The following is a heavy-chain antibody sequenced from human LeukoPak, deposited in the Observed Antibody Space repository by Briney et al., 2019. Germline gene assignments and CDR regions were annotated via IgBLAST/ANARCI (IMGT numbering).Heavy chain of an antibody. Sequence: PGGSLRLSCAASGFTFDDYGMTWVRHAPGKGLEWVSGIHWNGDTTSYADSVRGRFTISRDNAKNSLYLQMNNLRAEDTALYHCARVGGYNRPGYFYYMDVWGKGTTVTVSS. CDR1: GFTFDDYG. CDR2: IHWNGDTT. D-gene: IGHD5-24*01. V-gene: IGHV3-20*01. CDR3: ARVGGYNRPGYFYYMDV. J-gene: IGHJ6*03.